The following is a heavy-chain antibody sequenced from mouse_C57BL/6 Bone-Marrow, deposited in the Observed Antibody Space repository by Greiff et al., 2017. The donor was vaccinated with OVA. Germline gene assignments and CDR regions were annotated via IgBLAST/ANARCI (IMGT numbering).Heavy chain of an antibody. CDR3: ARYYRTRGFDY. J-gene: IGHJ2*01. V-gene: IGHV1-59*01. CDR2: IDPSDSYT. Sequence: QVQLQQPGAELVRPGTSVKLSCKASGYTFTSYWMHWVKQRPGQGLEWIGVIDPSDSYTNYNQKFKGKATLTVDTSSSTAYMQLSSLTSEDSAVYYCARYYRTRGFDYWGQGTTLTVSS. CDR1: GYTFTSYW. D-gene: IGHD2-12*01.